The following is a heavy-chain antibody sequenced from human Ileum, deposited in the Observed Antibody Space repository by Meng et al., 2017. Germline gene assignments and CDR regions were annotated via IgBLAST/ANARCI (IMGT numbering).Heavy chain of an antibody. CDR1: VFSVSTDGVG. V-gene: IGHV2-5*02. Sequence: QITSKESGPTLVKPTQTLPLTCTVSVFSVSTDGVGVGWIRQPPGKAPEWLALIYWDDDTRYSPSLRHRLTITKDTSKNQVVLTMTDMDPVDTGRYYCAHKREETTVNYFDFWGQGTLVTVSS. CDR3: AHKREETTVNYFDF. J-gene: IGHJ4*02. D-gene: IGHD4-11*01. CDR2: IYWDDDT.